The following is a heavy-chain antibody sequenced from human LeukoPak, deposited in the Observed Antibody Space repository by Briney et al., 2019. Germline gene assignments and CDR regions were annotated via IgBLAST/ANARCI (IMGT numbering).Heavy chain of an antibody. D-gene: IGHD2-15*01. V-gene: IGHV3-74*01. CDR2: INTDGSTT. CDR1: EFTFSRYW. CDR3: ARDLAGSRDK. Sequence: GGSLRLSCVDSEFTFSRYWMHWVRQAPGEGLVWVPRINTDGSTTNYADSVKGRFTISRDNAKNTLYLQMNSLRAEDTAVYYCARDLAGSRDKWGQGTLVTVSS. J-gene: IGHJ4*02.